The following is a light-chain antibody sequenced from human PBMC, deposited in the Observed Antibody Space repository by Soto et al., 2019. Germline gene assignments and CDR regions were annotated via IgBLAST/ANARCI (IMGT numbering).Light chain of an antibody. CDR2: GAS. J-gene: IGKJ2*01. V-gene: IGKV3-15*01. CDR1: QSVSNN. Sequence: EIVMTQSPATLSVSPGERATLSCRASQSVSNNLAWYQQRRGQAPRLLIYGASTRATGIPGRFSGSGSETEFTLTIGRLQSEDFAVYYCQQYSIWPPTYTFGQGTKLEI. CDR3: QQYSIWPPTYT.